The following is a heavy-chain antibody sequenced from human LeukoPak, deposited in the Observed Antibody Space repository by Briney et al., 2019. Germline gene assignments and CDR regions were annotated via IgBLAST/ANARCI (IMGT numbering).Heavy chain of an antibody. Sequence: ASVKVSCKASGYTFTSYDINWVRQATGQGLEWMGWMNPNSGNTGYAQKFQGRVTMTRDTSISTAYMELSSLRSEDTAVYYCARNHYYDSGSGNWFDPWGQGTLVTVSS. CDR3: ARNHYYDSGSGNWFDP. CDR2: MNPNSGNT. D-gene: IGHD3-22*01. J-gene: IGHJ5*02. CDR1: GYTFTSYD. V-gene: IGHV1-8*01.